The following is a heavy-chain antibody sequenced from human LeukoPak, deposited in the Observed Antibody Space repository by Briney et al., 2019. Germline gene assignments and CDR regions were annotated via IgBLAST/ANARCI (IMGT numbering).Heavy chain of an antibody. V-gene: IGHV4-34*01. CDR3: ARVCGGNGRQGSNWFDP. J-gene: IGHJ5*02. CDR2: INHSGST. D-gene: IGHD2-15*01. Sequence: SETLSLTCAVYGGSFSGYYWSWIRQPPGKGLEWIGEINHSGSTNYNPSLKSRVTISVDTSKNQFSLKLSSVTAADTAVYYCARVCGGNGRQGSNWFDPWGQGTLVTVSS. CDR1: GGSFSGYY.